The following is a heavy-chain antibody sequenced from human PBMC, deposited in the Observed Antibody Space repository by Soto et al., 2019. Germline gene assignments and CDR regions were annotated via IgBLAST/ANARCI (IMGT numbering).Heavy chain of an antibody. D-gene: IGHD3-10*01. Sequence: EVQLVESGGGLAQPGGSLRLSCAASGLTFSSYWMTWVRQAPGKGLEWVANIKQDGSEKYYVDSVKGRFTISRDNAKNSLYLQMNNLRVEDTAVYYSARGEAIGDDPWSHGTLVTVSS. V-gene: IGHV3-7*01. CDR3: ARGEAIGDDP. CDR1: GLTFSSYW. CDR2: IKQDGSEK. J-gene: IGHJ5*02.